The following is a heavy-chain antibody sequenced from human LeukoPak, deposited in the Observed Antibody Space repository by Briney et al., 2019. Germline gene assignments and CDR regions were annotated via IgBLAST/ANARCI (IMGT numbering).Heavy chain of an antibody. V-gene: IGHV3-15*01. Sequence: GGSLRLSCAASGFTFSSYVMSWVRQAPGKGLEWVGRIKSTTDGGTTDYAAPVKGRFTISRDDLKDILYLQMTTLKTEDTAVYYCTTRGMGVLTAPDYWGQGTLVTVSS. CDR2: IKSTTDGGTT. CDR1: GFTFSSYV. CDR3: TTRGMGVLTAPDY. J-gene: IGHJ4*02. D-gene: IGHD1-20*01.